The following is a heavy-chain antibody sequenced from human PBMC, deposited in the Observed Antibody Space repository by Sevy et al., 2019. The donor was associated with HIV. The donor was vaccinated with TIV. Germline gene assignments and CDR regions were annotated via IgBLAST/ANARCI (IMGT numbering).Heavy chain of an antibody. CDR3: ARRAPYYYDDSRRFLLSYFFDS. D-gene: IGHD3-22*01. CDR2: INHSGNT. Sequence: SETLSLTCAVYGGSFKDFYWTWVRQSPEEGLEWIGEINHSGNTNYNPSLRSRVTLAVDTSKNQFSLKIDSVTDADTADYYCARRAPYYYDDSRRFLLSYFFDSWGQGTLVTVSS. J-gene: IGHJ4*02. V-gene: IGHV4-34*01. CDR1: GGSFKDFY.